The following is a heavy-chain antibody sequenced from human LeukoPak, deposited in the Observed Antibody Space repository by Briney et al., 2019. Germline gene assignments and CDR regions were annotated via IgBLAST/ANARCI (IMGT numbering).Heavy chain of an antibody. CDR3: ARCAYGLTGSYGRSIHFDY. CDR2: IYSGDST. J-gene: IGHJ4*02. V-gene: IGHV3-66*01. CDR1: GSTISSNY. Sequence: GGSLRLSCIGSGSTISSNYMTWVRQAPGKGLEWVSVIYSGDSTHYADSVKDRFTVSRDNSRTTLYLQMNSLRAEDTAVYYCARCAYGLTGSYGRSIHFDYWGQGTLVTVSS. D-gene: IGHD3-9*01.